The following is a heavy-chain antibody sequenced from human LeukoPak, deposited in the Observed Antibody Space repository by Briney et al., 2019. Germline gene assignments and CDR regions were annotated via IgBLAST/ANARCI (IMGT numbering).Heavy chain of an antibody. Sequence: GGSLRLSCAASGFTFSNYAMSWVRQAPGKGLEWVSAISGGGSTYYADSVKGRCTISKDNSKNTLYVQMNSLRAEDTAVYYCASIGWYSNEFDYWGQGTLVTVSS. V-gene: IGHV3-23*01. CDR2: ISGGGST. CDR3: ASIGWYSNEFDY. D-gene: IGHD6-19*01. CDR1: GFTFSNYA. J-gene: IGHJ4*02.